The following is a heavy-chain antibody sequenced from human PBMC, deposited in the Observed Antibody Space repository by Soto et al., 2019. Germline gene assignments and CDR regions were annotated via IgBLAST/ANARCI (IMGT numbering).Heavy chain of an antibody. CDR1: GDSMSKYY. D-gene: IGHD6-25*01. CDR3: ARTVGAADYFDF. CDR2: IWTSGST. J-gene: IGHJ4*02. V-gene: IGHV4-4*07. Sequence: QVQLQESGPGLVKPSETLSLTCNVSGDSMSKYYWSWVRQPAGKGLEWIGRIWTSGSTNYNPSLKSRVTMSLDTSNKHFSLDLKSVTAADAAVYYCARTVGAADYFDFWGQGVLVTVSS.